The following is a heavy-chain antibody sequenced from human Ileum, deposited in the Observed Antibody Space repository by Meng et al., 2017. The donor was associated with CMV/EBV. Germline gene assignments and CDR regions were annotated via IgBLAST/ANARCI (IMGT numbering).Heavy chain of an antibody. V-gene: IGHV1-2*02. CDR1: FTGYY. D-gene: IGHD2-2*01. CDR2: INPNSGGT. Sequence: FTGYYMHWVGQAPGQGLEWMGWINPNSGGTNYAQKFQGRVTMTRDTSISTAYMELSRLRSDDTAVYYCARDRAIVVVPAATWGAFDPWGQGTLVTVSS. CDR3: ARDRAIVVVPAATWGAFDP. J-gene: IGHJ5*02.